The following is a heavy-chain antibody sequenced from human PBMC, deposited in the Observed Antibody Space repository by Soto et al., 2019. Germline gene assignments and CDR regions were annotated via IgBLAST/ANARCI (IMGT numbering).Heavy chain of an antibody. Sequence: SETLSLTCTVSGGSISDFCWSWIRQPPGKGLEWIGYIYYSGSTNYNPSLKSRVTISVDTSKNQFSLNLRSMSPADPAVYYCSRVTGLAASTSDYWGHATLI. CDR3: SRVTGLAASTSDY. CDR1: GGSISDFC. CDR2: IYYSGST. D-gene: IGHD6-6*01. V-gene: IGHV4-59*01. J-gene: IGHJ4*01.